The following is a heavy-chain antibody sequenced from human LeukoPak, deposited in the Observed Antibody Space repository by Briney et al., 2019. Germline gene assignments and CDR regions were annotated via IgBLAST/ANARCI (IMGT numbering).Heavy chain of an antibody. J-gene: IGHJ3*01. CDR1: GGSISSDY. V-gene: IGHV4-4*07. CDR3: ARAKYTTLPSAFDV. CDR2: IYISGNA. D-gene: IGHD1-1*01. Sequence: SETLSLTCTVSGGSISSDYWTWIRQPAGKGLEWIGRIYISGNAYYNPSLKSRVTMSLDTSKNRFSLNLSSVTAADTAVYYCARAKYTTLPSAFDVWGQGTMVTVPS.